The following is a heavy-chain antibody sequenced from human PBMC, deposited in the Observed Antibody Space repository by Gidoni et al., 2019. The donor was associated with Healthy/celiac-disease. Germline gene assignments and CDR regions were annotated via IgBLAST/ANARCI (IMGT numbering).Heavy chain of an antibody. V-gene: IGHV1-69*06. Sequence: QVQLVQSGAGVKKPGSSVKVSCKASGGTFSSYAISWVRQAPGQGLEWMGGIIPIFGTANYAQKFQGRVTITADKSTSTAYMELSSLRSEDTAVYYCASDEVNVVPAATPGYWGQGTLVTVSS. CDR1: GGTFSSYA. J-gene: IGHJ4*02. CDR3: ASDEVNVVPAATPGY. CDR2: IIPIFGTA. D-gene: IGHD2-2*02.